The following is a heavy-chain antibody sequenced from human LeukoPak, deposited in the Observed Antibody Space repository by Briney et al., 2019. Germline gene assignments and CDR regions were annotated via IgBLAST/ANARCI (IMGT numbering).Heavy chain of an antibody. CDR3: ARRDGYRGMDV. J-gene: IGHJ6*02. Sequence: GGSLRLPCAASGFTFSSYGMHWVRQAPGKGLEWVAVISYDGSNKYYAGSVEGRFTISRDNSKNTLYLQMNSLRAEDTAVYYCARRDGYRGMDVWGQGTTVTVSS. V-gene: IGHV3-30*03. CDR1: GFTFSSYG. D-gene: IGHD5-24*01. CDR2: ISYDGSNK.